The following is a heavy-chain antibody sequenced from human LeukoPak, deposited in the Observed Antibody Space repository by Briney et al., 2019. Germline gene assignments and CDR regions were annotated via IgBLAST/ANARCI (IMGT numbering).Heavy chain of an antibody. V-gene: IGHV4-38-2*02. Sequence: SETLSLTCTVSGYSISSDYYWGWIRQPPGKGLEWVGSIYHSGSTYYNPSLESRVTVSVDTSKNQFSLKLSSVTAADTAVYYCARGQQWLAFFDYWGQGTLVTVSS. CDR3: ARGQQWLAFFDY. CDR1: GYSISSDYY. D-gene: IGHD6-19*01. J-gene: IGHJ4*02. CDR2: IYHSGST.